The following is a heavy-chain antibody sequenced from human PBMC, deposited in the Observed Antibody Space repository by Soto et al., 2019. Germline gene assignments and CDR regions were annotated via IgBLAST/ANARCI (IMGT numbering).Heavy chain of an antibody. CDR3: ARLRVLWLDY. J-gene: IGHJ4*02. CDR2: IYYSGST. CDR1: GGSISSSSYY. V-gene: IGHV4-39*01. D-gene: IGHD3-10*01. Sequence: SETLSLTCTVSGGSISSSSYYWGWIRQPPGKGLEWIGSIYYSGSTYYNPSLKSRVTISVDTSKNQFSLKLSSVTAADTAVYYCARLRVLWLDYWGQGTLVTVSS.